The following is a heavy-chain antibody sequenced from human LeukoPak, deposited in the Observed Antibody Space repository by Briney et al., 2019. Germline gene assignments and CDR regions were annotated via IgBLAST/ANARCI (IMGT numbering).Heavy chain of an antibody. V-gene: IGHV3-30*02. CDR3: AELGIMIGGV. CDR2: IRYDGNNK. Sequence: GGSLRLSCAASGFTFSSYGMHWVRQAPGKGLEWVAFIRYDGNNKYYADSVKGRFTISRDNAKNSLYLQMNSLRAEDTAVYYCAELGIMIGGVWGKGTTVTISS. CDR1: GFTFSSYG. D-gene: IGHD3-16*01. J-gene: IGHJ6*04.